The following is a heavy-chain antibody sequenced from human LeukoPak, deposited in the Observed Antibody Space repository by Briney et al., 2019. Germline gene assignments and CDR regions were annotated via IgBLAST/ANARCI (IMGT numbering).Heavy chain of an antibody. V-gene: IGHV3-30-3*01. CDR3: ARDRSTGYCTNGVCYWFDY. CDR2: ISYDGSNK. J-gene: IGHJ4*02. CDR1: GFTFSSYA. D-gene: IGHD2-8*01. Sequence: PGGSLRLSCAASGFTFSSYAMHWVRQAPGKGLEWVAVISYDGSNKYYADSVKGRLTISRDNSKNTLYLQMNSLRAEDTAVYYCARDRSTGYCTNGVCYWFDYWGQGTLVTVSS.